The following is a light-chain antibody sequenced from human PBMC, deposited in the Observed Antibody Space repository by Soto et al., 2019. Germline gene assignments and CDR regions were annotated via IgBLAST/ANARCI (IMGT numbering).Light chain of an antibody. CDR2: KAS. CDR1: QNINDW. CDR3: QQYKSYSRT. Sequence: DIQMTQSPSTLSAPVGDRVTITCRASQNINDWLAWYQQKPGEAPKLLISKASDLESGVPSRISGSGSGTEFTLTISSLQPDDFASYYCQQYKSYSRTFGQGTKVDI. V-gene: IGKV1-5*03. J-gene: IGKJ1*01.